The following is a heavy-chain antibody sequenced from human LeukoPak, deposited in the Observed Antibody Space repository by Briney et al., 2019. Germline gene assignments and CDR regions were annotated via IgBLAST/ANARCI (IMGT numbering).Heavy chain of an antibody. CDR1: GGSISSSNW. Sequence: PSGTLSLTCAVSGGSISSSNWWSWVRQPPGKGLEWIGEIYHSGSTNYNPSLKSRVTISVDKSKNQFSLKLSSVTAADTAVYYCARVPNYYDSSTNAFDIWGQGTMVTVSS. D-gene: IGHD3-22*01. J-gene: IGHJ3*02. V-gene: IGHV4-4*02. CDR2: IYHSGST. CDR3: ARVPNYYDSSTNAFDI.